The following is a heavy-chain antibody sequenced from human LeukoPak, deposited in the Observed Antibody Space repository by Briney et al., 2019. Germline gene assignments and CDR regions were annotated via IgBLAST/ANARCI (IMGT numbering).Heavy chain of an antibody. CDR2: ISWNSGSI. V-gene: IGHV3-9*01. D-gene: IGHD4-17*01. CDR3: AKDAGYGDYSYYFDY. CDR1: GFTFDDYA. Sequence: PGGSLRLSCAASGFTFDDYAMHWVRQAPGKGLEWVSGISWNSGSIGYADSVKGRFTISRDNAKNSLYLQMNSLRAEDTALYYCAKDAGYGDYSYYFDYWGQGTLATVSS. J-gene: IGHJ4*02.